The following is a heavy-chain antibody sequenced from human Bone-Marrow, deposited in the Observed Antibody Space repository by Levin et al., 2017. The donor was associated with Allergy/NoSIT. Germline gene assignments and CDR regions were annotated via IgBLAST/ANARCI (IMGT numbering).Heavy chain of an antibody. J-gene: IGHJ3*01. CDR3: ARISPQQQAYAGAFDV. CDR2: IDWDDDK. D-gene: IGHD6-13*01. Sequence: ESGPTLVKPTQTLTLTCTFSGFSLSTSEMRVSWIRQPPGKALEWLARIDWDDDKFYSTSLKTRLTISKDTSKNQVVLTMSNMDPVDTATYYCARISPQQQAYAGAFDVWGQGTLVTVSS. CDR1: GFSLSTSEMR. V-gene: IGHV2-70*04.